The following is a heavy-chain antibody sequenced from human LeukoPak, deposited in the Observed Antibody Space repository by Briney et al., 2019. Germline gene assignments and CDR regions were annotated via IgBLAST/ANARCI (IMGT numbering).Heavy chain of an antibody. CDR1: GFTVSTNY. CDR3: ARVSRYDYVDRRNFNMDI. Sequence: GGSLRLSCAASGFTVSTNYMSWVRQAPGKGLQWVSIIHTGGTTYYADSVKGRFTISRDNSKNTLHLQMNSLRAEDTAVYYCARVSRYDYVDRRNFNMDIWGKGTTVTVSS. CDR2: IHTGGTT. V-gene: IGHV3-53*01. D-gene: IGHD3-16*01. J-gene: IGHJ6*03.